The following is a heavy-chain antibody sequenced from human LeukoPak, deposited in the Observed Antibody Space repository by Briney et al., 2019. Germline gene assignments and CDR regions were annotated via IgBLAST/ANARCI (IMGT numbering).Heavy chain of an antibody. CDR1: GFTFSSYA. D-gene: IGHD6-13*01. J-gene: IGHJ4*02. V-gene: IGHV3-30-3*01. Sequence: GGSLRLSCAASGFTFSSYAMHLVRQAPCKGLEWVAVISYDGSNKYYADSVKGRFTISRDNSKNTLYLQMNSLRAEDTAVYYCARGGYSSSATDYWGQGTLVTVSS. CDR2: ISYDGSNK. CDR3: ARGGYSSSATDY.